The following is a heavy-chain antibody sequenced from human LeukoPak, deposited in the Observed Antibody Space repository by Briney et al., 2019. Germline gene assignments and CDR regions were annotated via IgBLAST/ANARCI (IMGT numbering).Heavy chain of an antibody. CDR2: IRYGGSNK. J-gene: IGHJ4*02. CDR3: AKPTYSSSWYTTPSYFDY. CDR1: GFTFSSYG. Sequence: GGSLRLSCAASGFTFSSYGMHWFRQAPGKGLEWVAFIRYGGSNKYYADSVKGRFTISRDNSKNTLYLQMNSLRAEDTAVYYCAKPTYSSSWYTTPSYFDYWGQGTLVTVSS. D-gene: IGHD6-13*01. V-gene: IGHV3-30*02.